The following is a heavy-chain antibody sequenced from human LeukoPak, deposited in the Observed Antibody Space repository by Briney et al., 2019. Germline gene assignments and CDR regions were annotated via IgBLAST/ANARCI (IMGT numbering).Heavy chain of an antibody. CDR2: IFYSGST. Sequence: SETLSLTCTVSGGSISSSSYYWGWIRQPPGKGLEWIGSIFYSGSTYYNPSLKSRVTISVDTSKNQFSLKLSSVTAADTAVYYCARLYSSSWYGHWGQGTLVTVSS. J-gene: IGHJ1*01. CDR1: GGSISSSSYY. V-gene: IGHV4-39*07. D-gene: IGHD6-13*01. CDR3: ARLYSSSWYGH.